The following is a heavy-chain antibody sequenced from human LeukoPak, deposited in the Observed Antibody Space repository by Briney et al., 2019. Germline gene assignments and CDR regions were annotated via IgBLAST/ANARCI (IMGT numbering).Heavy chain of an antibody. CDR1: GFTFSSYA. V-gene: IGHV3-30-3*01. Sequence: GGSLRLSCAASGFTFSSYAMHWVRQAPGKGLEWVAVISYDGSNKYYADSVKGRFTISRDNSKNTLYLQMNSLGAEDTAVYYCARDGGIAAAGSFDYWGQGTLVTVSS. CDR3: ARDGGIAAAGSFDY. CDR2: ISYDGSNK. J-gene: IGHJ4*02. D-gene: IGHD6-13*01.